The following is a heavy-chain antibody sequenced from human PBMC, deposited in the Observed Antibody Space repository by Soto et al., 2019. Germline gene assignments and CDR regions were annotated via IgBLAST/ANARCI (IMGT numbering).Heavy chain of an antibody. V-gene: IGHV3-23*01. CDR3: AKYLGILTCMYDFGS. J-gene: IGHJ4*02. Sequence: GGSLRLSCTASGFNFSNHGMSWVRQAPGKGLEWVSVISGSGGTTYYADSVKGRFTISRDNSKNTLYLQMNSLRGEETAIYYCAKYLGILTCMYDFGSWGLGTLVTVSS. D-gene: IGHD2-8*01. CDR1: GFNFSNHG. CDR2: ISGSGGTT.